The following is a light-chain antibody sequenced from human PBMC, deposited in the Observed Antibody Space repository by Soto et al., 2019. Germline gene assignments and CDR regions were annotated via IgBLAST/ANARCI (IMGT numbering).Light chain of an antibody. CDR2: GAS. V-gene: IGKV3-20*01. J-gene: IGKJ1*01. CDR3: QQYGHSPRT. Sequence: EIVLTQSPGTLSLSPGERATLSCRASQSVSSSYLAWYQQKPGQAPRLLIYGASSRATGIPDRFSGSGSGTDFTLTISRLEPEDFAVYYCQQYGHSPRTFGQGTNVEIK. CDR1: QSVSSSY.